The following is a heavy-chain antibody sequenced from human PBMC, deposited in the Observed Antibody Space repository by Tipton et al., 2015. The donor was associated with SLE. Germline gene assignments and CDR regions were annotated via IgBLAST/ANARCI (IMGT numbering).Heavy chain of an antibody. Sequence: TLSLTCTVSGGSIRSSSYYWGWIRQPPGKGLEWIGSIYYSGGTYYNPSLKSRVTISVDTSKNQFSLKLSSVTAADTAVYYCARRVTGLLLFDYWGQGTLVTVSS. J-gene: IGHJ4*02. V-gene: IGHV4-39*01. D-gene: IGHD2-15*01. CDR2: IYYSGGT. CDR3: ARRVTGLLLFDY. CDR1: GGSIRSSSYY.